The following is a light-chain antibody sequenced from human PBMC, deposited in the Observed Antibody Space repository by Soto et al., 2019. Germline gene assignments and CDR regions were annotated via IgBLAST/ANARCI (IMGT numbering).Light chain of an antibody. CDR2: AAS. CDR1: QSIDNY. J-gene: IGKJ3*01. V-gene: IGKV1-39*01. CDR3: QQSYTTLCT. Sequence: DIQMTQSPSSLSASVGDRVTITCRTSQSIDNYLNWYQQKPGKAPKLLMYAASTVQSGDPSRFRGSGSETDFTLTISSLQPEVLATYYCQQSYTTLCTVGPGTKVDSK.